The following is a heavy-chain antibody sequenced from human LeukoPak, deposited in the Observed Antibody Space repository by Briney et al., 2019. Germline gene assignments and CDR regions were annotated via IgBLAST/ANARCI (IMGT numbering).Heavy chain of an antibody. CDR2: INHDGSST. CDR3: ARTLIEYSVSSCYFDY. V-gene: IGHV3-74*01. J-gene: IGHJ4*02. Sequence: GGSLRLSCATSGFTFTTFWMHWVRQAPGKGLVWVSRINHDGSSTNYADSVKGRFTISRDNAKNTVYLQMNSLRAEDTAVYYCARTLIEYSVSSCYFDYWGQGTLVTVSS. CDR1: GFTFTTFW. D-gene: IGHD6-6*01.